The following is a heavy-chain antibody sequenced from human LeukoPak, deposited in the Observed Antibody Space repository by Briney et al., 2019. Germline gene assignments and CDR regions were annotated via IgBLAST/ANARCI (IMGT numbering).Heavy chain of an antibody. J-gene: IGHJ4*02. CDR3: ARAPDGYNDY. CDR1: GFTFSSYS. Sequence: PGGSLGLSCAASGFTFSSYSMNWVRQAPGKGLEWVSSISSSSSYIYYADSVKGRFTISRDNAKNSLYLQMNSLRAEDTAVYYCARAPDGYNDYWGQGTLVTVSS. V-gene: IGHV3-21*01. D-gene: IGHD5-24*01. CDR2: ISSSSSYI.